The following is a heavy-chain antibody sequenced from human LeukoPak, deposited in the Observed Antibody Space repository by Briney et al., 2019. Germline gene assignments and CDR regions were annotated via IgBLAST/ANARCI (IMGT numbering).Heavy chain of an antibody. CDR2: INPSGGST. D-gene: IGHD2-21*02. Sequence: GASVKVSCKASGYILSSYYMHWVRQAPGQGLEWMRIINPSGGSTDYAQKFQGRVTMTRDKSTSTVYMELNSLRSEDTALYYCARTYCGGDCKNRYFDYWGQGTLVTVSS. CDR1: GYILSSYY. V-gene: IGHV1-46*01. J-gene: IGHJ4*02. CDR3: ARTYCGGDCKNRYFDY.